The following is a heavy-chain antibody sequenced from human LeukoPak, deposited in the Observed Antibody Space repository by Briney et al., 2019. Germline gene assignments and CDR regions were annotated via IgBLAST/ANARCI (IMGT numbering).Heavy chain of an antibody. CDR1: GFTFSSYE. V-gene: IGHV3-48*03. CDR2: ISSSGSTI. CDR3: VIMSYSYYYYMDV. D-gene: IGHD3-10*01. Sequence: PGGSLRLSCAASGFTFSSYEMNWVRQAPGKGLEWVSYISSSGSTIYYADSVKGRFTISRDNAKNSLYLQMNSLRAEDTAVYYCVIMSYSYYYYMDVWGKGTTVTISS. J-gene: IGHJ6*03.